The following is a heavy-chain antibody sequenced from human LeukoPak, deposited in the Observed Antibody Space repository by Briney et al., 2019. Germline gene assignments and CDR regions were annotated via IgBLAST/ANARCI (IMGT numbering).Heavy chain of an antibody. CDR1: GFTVSSNY. Sequence: PGGSLRLSCAASGFTVSSNYMSWVRQAPGKGLEWVSVIYSGGSTYYADSVKGRFTISRDNSKNTLYLQMNSLRAEDTAVYYCAKQDGPQDYYYYYMDVWGKGTTVTISS. CDR2: IYSGGST. V-gene: IGHV3-53*05. CDR3: AKQDGPQDYYYYYMDV. D-gene: IGHD5-24*01. J-gene: IGHJ6*03.